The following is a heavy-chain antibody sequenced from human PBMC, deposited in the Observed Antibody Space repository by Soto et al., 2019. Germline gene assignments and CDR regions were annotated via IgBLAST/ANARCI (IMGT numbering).Heavy chain of an antibody. CDR2: ISYDGSNK. D-gene: IGHD1-1*01. Sequence: PGESLKISCAASGFTFSSYGMHWVRQAPGKGLEWVAVISYDGSNKYYADSVKGRFTISRDNSKNTLYLQMNSLRAEDTAVYYCAKATGVQGTFDYWGQGTLVTVSS. CDR1: GFTFSSYG. CDR3: AKATGVQGTFDY. V-gene: IGHV3-30*18. J-gene: IGHJ4*02.